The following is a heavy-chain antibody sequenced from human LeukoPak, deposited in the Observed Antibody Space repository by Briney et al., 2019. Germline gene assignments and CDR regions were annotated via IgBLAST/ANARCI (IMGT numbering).Heavy chain of an antibody. CDR1: GGSISSSSYY. J-gene: IGHJ3*02. V-gene: IGHV4-39*01. D-gene: IGHD3-10*01. Sequence: SETLSLTCTVPGGSISSSSYYWGWIREPPGKGLEWIGTIYYSGSTYYNPSLKSRVTISVDTSKNQFSLKLSSVTAADTAVYYCARHDASGIDAFDIWGQGTMVTVSS. CDR3: ARHDASGIDAFDI. CDR2: IYYSGST.